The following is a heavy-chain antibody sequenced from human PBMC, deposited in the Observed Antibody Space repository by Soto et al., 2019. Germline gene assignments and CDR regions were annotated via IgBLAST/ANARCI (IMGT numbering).Heavy chain of an antibody. D-gene: IGHD4-17*01. V-gene: IGHV1-18*01. J-gene: IGHJ5*02. Sequence: QVQLVQSGAEVKKPGASVKVSCKASGYTFTSYGISWVRQAPGQGLEWMGWISAYNGNTNYAQKLQGRVTMTTDTDTSTAYRELRSLITDDTAGYYCARDQLTTVTNGFDPWGQGTLVTVSS. CDR3: ARDQLTTVTNGFDP. CDR1: GYTFTSYG. CDR2: ISAYNGNT.